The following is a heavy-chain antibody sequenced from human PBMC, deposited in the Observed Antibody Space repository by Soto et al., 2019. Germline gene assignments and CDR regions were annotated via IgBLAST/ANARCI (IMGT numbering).Heavy chain of an antibody. D-gene: IGHD5-12*01. CDR2: SRSKANSYTT. CDR3: TRVSGYAAFDY. CDR1: GFTFSDHY. J-gene: IGHJ4*02. V-gene: IGHV3-72*01. Sequence: GGSLRLSCAASGFTFSDHYMDWVRQAPGKGLEWVGRSRSKANSYTTEYAASVKGRFTISRDDSKYSLYLQMNSLKTEDTAVYYCTRVSGYAAFDYWGQGALVTVSS.